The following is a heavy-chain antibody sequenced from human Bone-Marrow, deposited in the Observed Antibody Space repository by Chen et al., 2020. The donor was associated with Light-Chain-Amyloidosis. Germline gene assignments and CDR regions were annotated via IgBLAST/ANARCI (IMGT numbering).Heavy chain of an antibody. CDR3: ARERVLVPYYYYGMDV. CDR1: GFTFSDYY. V-gene: IGHV3-11*01. J-gene: IGHJ6*02. D-gene: IGHD6-6*01. Sequence: QVQLVESGGGLVKPGGSLRLSCAASGFTFSDYYMSWIRQAPGKGLEWVSYISSSGSTIYYADSVKGRFTISRDNAKDSLYLQMNSLRAEDTAVYYCARERVLVPYYYYGMDVWGQGTTVTVSS. CDR2: ISSSGSTI.